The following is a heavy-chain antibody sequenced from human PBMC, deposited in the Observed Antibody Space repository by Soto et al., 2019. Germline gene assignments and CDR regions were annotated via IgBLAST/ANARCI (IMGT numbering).Heavy chain of an antibody. Sequence: SSADYYWSWIRQTPGKGLEWIGHIFYSGTTYYNPSLKSRLTISVDTSKNHFSLRLTSVTAADTAVYYCARDLWVEPELYYYGMDVWGQGTTVTVSS. D-gene: IGHD1-1*01. CDR1: SSADYY. J-gene: IGHJ6*02. V-gene: IGHV4-30-4*01. CDR3: ARDLWVEPELYYYGMDV. CDR2: IFYSGTT.